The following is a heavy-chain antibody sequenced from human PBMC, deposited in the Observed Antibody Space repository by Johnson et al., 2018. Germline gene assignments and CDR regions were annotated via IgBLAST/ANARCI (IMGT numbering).Heavy chain of an antibody. CDR2: IHDIGSI. D-gene: IGHD3-9*01. J-gene: IGHJ6*03. CDR3: ARYSEILTVLYYMDV. Sequence: QVQLQESGPGLVKPSETLSLTCAVSGASISSYYWSWIRQPPGKGLAWIGYIHDIGSINYTPSLKSRVTMSIDTSKNQFSLKLSSVTAADTAVDYCARYSEILTVLYYMDVWGKGTTVLVSS. CDR1: GASISSYY. V-gene: IGHV4-59*01.